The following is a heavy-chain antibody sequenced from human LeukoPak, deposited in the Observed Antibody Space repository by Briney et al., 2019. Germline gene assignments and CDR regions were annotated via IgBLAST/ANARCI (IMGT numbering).Heavy chain of an antibody. J-gene: IGHJ5*01. CDR1: GFTFSSYA. V-gene: IGHV3-23*01. CDR3: AKSDGTVPPYFGRWFDS. Sequence: GGSLRLSCAASGFTFSSYAMSWVRQAPGRGPECVSGISGGGDRTEYADSVKGRFSISRDNSKNPLYLEMNSLRAEDTAMYYCAKSDGTVPPYFGRWFDSWGQGVLVTVSS. D-gene: IGHD2/OR15-2a*01. CDR2: ISGGGDRT.